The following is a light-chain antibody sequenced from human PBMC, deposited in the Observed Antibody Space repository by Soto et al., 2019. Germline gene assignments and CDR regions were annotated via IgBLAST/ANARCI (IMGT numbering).Light chain of an antibody. CDR2: DAC. J-gene: IGKJ5*01. CDR1: QSVSSY. V-gene: IGKV3-11*01. Sequence: EIVLTQSPATLSLSPGERATLSCRASQSVSSYLAWYQQKPGQAPRLLIYDACKRATAIPARFSGSGSGTDFTLTISSLEPEDFAVYYCQQRSNWPTFGQGTRLEIK. CDR3: QQRSNWPT.